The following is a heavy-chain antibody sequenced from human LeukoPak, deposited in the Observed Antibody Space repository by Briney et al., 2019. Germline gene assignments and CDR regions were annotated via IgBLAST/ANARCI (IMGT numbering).Heavy chain of an antibody. D-gene: IGHD3-22*01. CDR3: ARRWSRYYYDSSGYYSDDAFDI. Sequence: ASVKVSCKASGYTFTSYDINWVRQATGQGLEWMGWMNPNSGNTGYAQKFQGRVTMTRNTSISTAYMELSSLRSEDTAVYYCARRWSRYYYDSSGYYSDDAFDIWGQGTMVTVSS. CDR2: MNPNSGNT. V-gene: IGHV1-8*01. CDR1: GYTFTSYD. J-gene: IGHJ3*02.